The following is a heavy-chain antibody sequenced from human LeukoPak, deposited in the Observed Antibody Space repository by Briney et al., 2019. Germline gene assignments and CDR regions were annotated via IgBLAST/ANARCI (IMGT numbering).Heavy chain of an antibody. J-gene: IGHJ4*02. CDR2: ISYDGSSE. Sequence: GGSLRLSCVASGFTFNTFTMHWVRQAPGKGLEWVAVISYDGSSEVSSDSVKGRFTISRDNSKNTLYLQMNSLRAEDTAVYYCAKDGSSSLFDYWGQGTLVTVSS. D-gene: IGHD6-13*01. CDR3: AKDGSSSLFDY. V-gene: IGHV3-30-3*01. CDR1: GFTFNTFT.